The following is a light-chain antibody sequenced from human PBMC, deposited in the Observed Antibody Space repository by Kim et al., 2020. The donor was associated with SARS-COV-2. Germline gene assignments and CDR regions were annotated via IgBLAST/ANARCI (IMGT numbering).Light chain of an antibody. CDR1: QDISNY. CDR3: QQYDNLPIT. Sequence: DIQMTQSPSSLSASVGDRVTITCQASQDISNYLNWYQQKPGKAPKLLIYDASNLETGVPSRFSGSGSGTDFIFIISSLQPEDIATYYCQQYDNLPITFGQGTRLEIK. V-gene: IGKV1-33*01. CDR2: DAS. J-gene: IGKJ5*01.